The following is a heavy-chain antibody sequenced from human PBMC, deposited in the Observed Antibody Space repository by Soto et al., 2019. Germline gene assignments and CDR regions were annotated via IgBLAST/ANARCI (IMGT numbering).Heavy chain of an antibody. J-gene: IGHJ5*02. CDR2: INHSGST. CDR1: GGSFSGYY. D-gene: IGHD3-3*01. CDR3: ARGKSNFWRGPKGWFDP. Sequence: PSETLSLTCAVYGGSFSGYYWSWIRQPPGKGLEWIGEINHSGSTNYNPSLKSRVTISVDTSKNQFSLKLSSVTAADTAVYYCARGKSNFWRGPKGWFDPWGQGTLVTVSS. V-gene: IGHV4-34*01.